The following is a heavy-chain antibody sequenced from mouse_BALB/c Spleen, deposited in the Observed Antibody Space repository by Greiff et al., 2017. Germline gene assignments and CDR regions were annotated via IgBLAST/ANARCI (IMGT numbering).Heavy chain of an antibody. CDR1: GFTFSSFG. CDR3: ARGGITTATDAMDY. CDR2: ISSGSSTI. D-gene: IGHD1-2*01. J-gene: IGHJ4*01. Sequence: EVQLQESGGGLVQPGGSRKLSCAASGFTFSSFGMHWVRQAPEKGLEWVAYISSGSSTIYYADTVKGRFTISRDNPKNTLFLQMTSLRSEDTAMYYCARGGITTATDAMDYWGQGTSVTVSS. V-gene: IGHV5-17*02.